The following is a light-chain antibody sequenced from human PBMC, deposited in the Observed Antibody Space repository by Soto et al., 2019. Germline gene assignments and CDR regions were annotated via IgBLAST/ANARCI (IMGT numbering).Light chain of an antibody. J-gene: IGKJ1*01. CDR1: QSISAW. CDR2: DVS. Sequence: DIQMTQSPSTLSASVGCRFNITCRASQSISAWLAWYQQKPGKAPNLLIYDVSTLDSGVPSRLSGSESGTEFTLTISSLESDDFATYYCQQYHRYSTFGHGTQVDIK. CDR3: QQYHRYST. V-gene: IGKV1-5*01.